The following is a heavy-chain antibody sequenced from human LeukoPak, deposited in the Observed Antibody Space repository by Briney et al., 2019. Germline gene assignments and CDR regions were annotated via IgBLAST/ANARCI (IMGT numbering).Heavy chain of an antibody. CDR3: ARSLWFGELLRFDY. CDR2: IYDSGST. V-gene: IGHV4-59*08. J-gene: IGHJ4*02. D-gene: IGHD3-10*01. Sequence: SETLSLTCTVSGGSISSYYWSWIRQPPGKGLEWIGYIYDSGSTNYNPSLKSRVTISVDTSKNQFSLKLSSVTAADTAVYYCARSLWFGELLRFDYWGQGTLVTVSS. CDR1: GGSISSYY.